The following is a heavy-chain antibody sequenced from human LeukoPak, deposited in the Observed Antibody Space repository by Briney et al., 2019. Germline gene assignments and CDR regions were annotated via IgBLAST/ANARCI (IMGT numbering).Heavy chain of an antibody. D-gene: IGHD4-23*01. CDR1: GYTFTGYY. CDR3: ARQYGGGTNDY. J-gene: IGHJ4*02. Sequence: ASVKVPCNASGYTFTGYYMHRGRQAPGQGLEWMGWINPNSGGTNYAQKFQGRVTMTRDTSISTAYMELSRLRSDDTAVYYCARQYGGGTNDYWGQGTLVTVS. CDR2: INPNSGGT. V-gene: IGHV1-2*02.